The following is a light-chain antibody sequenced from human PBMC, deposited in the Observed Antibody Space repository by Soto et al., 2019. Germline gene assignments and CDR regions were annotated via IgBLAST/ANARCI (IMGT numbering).Light chain of an antibody. CDR2: CVS. CDR3: GQFVSAPPRT. Sequence: EIVLTQSPGTLSLSPGERATLSCRASQSVSSTFLAWYQQKPGQAPRLLIFCVSNRATGIPDRFSGSGSGTDFTLTISRLEPEDFAVYYCGQFVSAPPRTFGQGTKVEIK. CDR1: QSVSSTF. J-gene: IGKJ1*01. V-gene: IGKV3-20*01.